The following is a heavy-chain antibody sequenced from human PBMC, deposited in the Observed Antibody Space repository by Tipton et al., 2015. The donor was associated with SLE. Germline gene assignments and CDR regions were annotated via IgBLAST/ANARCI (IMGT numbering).Heavy chain of an antibody. Sequence: SLRLSCTASGIDFGHCAMSWVRQAPGRGLEWVGCLSRKAYGGTTADAASVKGRFTIARDDSKSIAYLQMISLKSEVTAVYYCVRGVYCSGGSCPYYYNLGVWGPVTTVTVSS. CDR1: GIDFGHCA. V-gene: IGHV3-49*04. CDR2: LSRKAYGGTT. D-gene: IGHD2-15*01. J-gene: IGHJ6*02. CDR3: VRGVYCSGGSCPYYYNLGV.